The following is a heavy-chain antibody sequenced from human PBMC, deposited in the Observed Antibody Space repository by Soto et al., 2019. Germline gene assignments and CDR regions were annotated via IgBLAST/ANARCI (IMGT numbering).Heavy chain of an antibody. V-gene: IGHV1-18*01. CDR3: SRGGSSWQPHEDY. D-gene: IGHD6-13*01. CDR1: GFTFTSYG. Sequence: QVQLVQSGAEVKQPGASMKVSCKASGFTFTSYGISWVRQAPGQGLEWMGWVSAYNGNTHYAQKLQGRVTMTTATSTTTAYMELRSLRSDDTAVYYCSRGGSSWQPHEDYWGQGTLVTVSS. CDR2: VSAYNGNT. J-gene: IGHJ4*02.